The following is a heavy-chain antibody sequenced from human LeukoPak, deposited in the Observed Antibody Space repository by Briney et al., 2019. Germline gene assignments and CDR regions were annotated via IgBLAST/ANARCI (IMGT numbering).Heavy chain of an antibody. CDR1: GFTFSRYW. Sequence: GGSLRLSCEASGFTFSRYWMHWVRPAPGKGLVWVSRMKSDGKTNYADSVKGRFTISRDNAKNTVSLQMDSLRAEDTGVYYCARAPSEVGGYYPEYFRHWGQGTLVTVSS. CDR3: ARAPSEVGGYYPEYFRH. CDR2: MKSDGKT. J-gene: IGHJ1*01. D-gene: IGHD3-22*01. V-gene: IGHV3-74*01.